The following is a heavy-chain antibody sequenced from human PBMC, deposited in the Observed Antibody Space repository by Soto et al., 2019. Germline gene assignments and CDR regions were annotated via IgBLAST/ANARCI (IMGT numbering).Heavy chain of an antibody. D-gene: IGHD2-15*01. Sequence: SETLSLTCTVSGGSISSSDYYWSWIRQHPGKGLEWIGYIYYSGNTYYNPSLKSRLTISVDTSKNQFSLKLNSVTAADTAVYCCATGLSADTVVTGYLAHWGQGTL. CDR1: GGSISSSDYY. CDR3: ATGLSADTVVTGYLAH. J-gene: IGHJ4*02. V-gene: IGHV4-31*03. CDR2: IYYSGNT.